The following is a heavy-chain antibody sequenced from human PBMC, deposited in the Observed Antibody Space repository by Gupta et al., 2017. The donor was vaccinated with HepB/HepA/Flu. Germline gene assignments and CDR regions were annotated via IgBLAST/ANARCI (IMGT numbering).Heavy chain of an antibody. CDR1: GYTFTGYS. D-gene: IGHD5-24*01. J-gene: IGHJ4*02. CDR2: IHPNSGDT. CDR3: ATNMVATFTGFGY. V-gene: IGHV1-2*02. Sequence: QVQLMQSGAEVKKPGASVKVSCKTSGYTFTGYSMHWVRQAPGQGLEWMGWIHPNSGDTKYAQNFQGRVAITRDTSISTAYLELSSLRSDDTAVYYCATNMVATFTGFGYWGQGTLVTVSS.